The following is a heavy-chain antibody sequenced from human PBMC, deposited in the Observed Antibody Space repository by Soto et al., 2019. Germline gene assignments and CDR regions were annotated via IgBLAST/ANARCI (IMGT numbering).Heavy chain of an antibody. CDR1: GFTFSDYY. CDR3: ATDIVVVVAANSRAFDI. Sequence: GGSLILSCAASGFTFSDYYMSWIRQAPGKGLEWVSYISSSSSYTNYADSVKGRFTISRDNAKNSLYLQMNSLRAEDTAVYYCATDIVVVVAANSRAFDIWGQGTMVTVSS. CDR2: ISSSSSYT. D-gene: IGHD2-15*01. J-gene: IGHJ3*02. V-gene: IGHV3-11*06.